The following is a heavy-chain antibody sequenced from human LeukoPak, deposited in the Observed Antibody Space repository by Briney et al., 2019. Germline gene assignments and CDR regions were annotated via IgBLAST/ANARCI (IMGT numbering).Heavy chain of an antibody. V-gene: IGHV3-23*01. CDR2: ISASGGST. D-gene: IGHD2-15*01. CDR3: ARDPSGYCSGGRCYYNWFDP. CDR1: GFTVSSNY. J-gene: IGHJ5*02. Sequence: GSLRLSCAASGFTVSSNYMSWVRQAPGKGLEWVSGISASGGSTYYADSVKGRFTISRDYSTSMVFLQMNTLRAEDTAVYYCARDPSGYCSGGRCYYNWFDPRGQGTLVTVSS.